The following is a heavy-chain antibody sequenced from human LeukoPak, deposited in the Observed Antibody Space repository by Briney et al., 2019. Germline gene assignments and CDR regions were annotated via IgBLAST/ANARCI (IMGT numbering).Heavy chain of an antibody. CDR3: ARVDGYSSSPVVGFDP. CDR1: GHTFTSYD. CDR2: MNPNSGNT. J-gene: IGHJ5*02. Sequence: ASVKVSCKASGHTFTSYDINWVRQATGQGLEWMGWMNPNSGNTGYAQKFRGRVTMTRNTSISTAYMELSSLRSEDTAVYYCARVDGYSSSPVVGFDPWGQGTLVTVSS. D-gene: IGHD6-6*01. V-gene: IGHV1-8*01.